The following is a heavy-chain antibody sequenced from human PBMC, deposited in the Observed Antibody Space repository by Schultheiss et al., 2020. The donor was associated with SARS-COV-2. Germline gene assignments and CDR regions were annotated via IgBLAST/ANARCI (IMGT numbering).Heavy chain of an antibody. CDR3: TSFYDFWSGPLFDYYYMDV. Sequence: GGSLRLSCAASGFTFSNAWMSWVRQAPGKGLEWVGFIRSKAYGGTTEYAASVKGRFTISRDDSKSIAYLQMNSLKTEDTAVYYCTSFYDFWSGPLFDYYYMDVWGKGTTVTVSS. CDR1: GFTFSNAW. CDR2: IRSKAYGGTT. D-gene: IGHD3-3*01. V-gene: IGHV3-49*04. J-gene: IGHJ6*03.